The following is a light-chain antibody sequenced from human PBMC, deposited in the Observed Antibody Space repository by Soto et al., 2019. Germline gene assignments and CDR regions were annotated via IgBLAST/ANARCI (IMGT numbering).Light chain of an antibody. V-gene: IGKV3-20*01. J-gene: IGKJ5*01. CDR2: GAS. CDR1: QSVNSN. CDR3: QRYGSSPLIT. Sequence: ERVITQSPTTVCVSPGEKATRSWRASQSVNSNLAWYQQKPGRAPRLLIYGASIRATGIPDRFSGSGSGTDFTLTISRLEPEDFAVYFCQRYGSSPLITFGQGTRLDIK.